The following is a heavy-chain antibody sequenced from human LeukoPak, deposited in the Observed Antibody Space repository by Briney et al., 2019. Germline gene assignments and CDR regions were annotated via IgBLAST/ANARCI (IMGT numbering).Heavy chain of an antibody. CDR3: ARDWRAVGVAGYDYYYYYMDV. CDR1: GGTFSSYA. CDR2: IIPIFGTA. V-gene: IGHV1-69*13. D-gene: IGHD6-19*01. Sequence: AASVKVSCKASGGTFSSYAISWVRQAPGQGLEWMGGIIPIFGTANYAQKFQGRVTITADESTSTVYMELSSLRSEDTAVYYCARDWRAVGVAGYDYYYYYMDVWGKGTTVTISS. J-gene: IGHJ6*03.